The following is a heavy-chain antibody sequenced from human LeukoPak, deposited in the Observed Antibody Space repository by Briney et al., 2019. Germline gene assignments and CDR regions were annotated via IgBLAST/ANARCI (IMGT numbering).Heavy chain of an antibody. J-gene: IGHJ4*02. Sequence: GGSLRLSCAVSGFTFSSYWMTWVRHAPGKGLEWVATIKEDGSEGFYVDSVKGRFSISRDNAKSSLYLQMNSLRAEDTSVYYCARESLLGGIDYWGQGTLVTVSS. V-gene: IGHV3-7*04. CDR1: GFTFSSYW. CDR2: IKEDGSEG. D-gene: IGHD3-16*01. CDR3: ARESLLGGIDY.